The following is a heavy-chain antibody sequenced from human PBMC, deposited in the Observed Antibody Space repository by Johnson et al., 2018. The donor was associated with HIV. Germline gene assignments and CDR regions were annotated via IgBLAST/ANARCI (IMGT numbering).Heavy chain of an antibody. D-gene: IGHD3-16*02. J-gene: IGHJ3*02. CDR3: ARGIMITFGGVIPNDAFDI. Sequence: QVQLVESGGGLVQPGGSLRLSCAASGFTFSSYAMSWVRQAPGRGLEWVAVMWYDGTNKNYTDSVKGRFTISRDNSKNTLYLQMNGLRAEDTAVYYCARGIMITFGGVIPNDAFDIWGQGTLVTVSS. V-gene: IGHV3-33*08. CDR2: MWYDGTNK. CDR1: GFTFSSYA.